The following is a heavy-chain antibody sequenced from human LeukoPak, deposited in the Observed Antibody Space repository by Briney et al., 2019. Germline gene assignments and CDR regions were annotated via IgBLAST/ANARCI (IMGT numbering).Heavy chain of an antibody. CDR3: ARDVAASVVADYFDY. CDR2: INPNSGGT. V-gene: IGHV1-2*02. J-gene: IGHJ4*02. D-gene: IGHD3-22*01. Sequence: GASVKVSCKASGYIFTDYYMHWVRQAPGQGLEWMGWINPNSGGTNYAQNFQGRVTMTRDTSISTAYMELSRLRSDDTAVYYCARDVAASVVADYFDYWGQGTLVTVSS. CDR1: GYIFTDYY.